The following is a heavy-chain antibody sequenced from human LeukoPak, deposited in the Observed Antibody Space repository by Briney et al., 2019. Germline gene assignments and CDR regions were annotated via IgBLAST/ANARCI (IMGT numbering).Heavy chain of an antibody. Sequence: GGSLRLSCAASGFTFSSYAMSLVRQAPGKGLEWVSAISGSGGSTYYADSVKGRFTISRDNSKNTLYLQMNSLRAEDTAVYYCAKRHSTATAYYYDSSGYPYYFDYWGQGTLVTVSS. CDR1: GFTFSSYA. V-gene: IGHV3-23*01. CDR3: AKRHSTATAYYYDSSGYPYYFDY. J-gene: IGHJ4*02. D-gene: IGHD3-22*01. CDR2: ISGSGGST.